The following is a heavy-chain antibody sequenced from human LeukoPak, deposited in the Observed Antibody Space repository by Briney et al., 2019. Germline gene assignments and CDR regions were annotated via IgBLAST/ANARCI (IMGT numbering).Heavy chain of an antibody. Sequence: GGSLRLSCAASGFTFSSYEINWVRQAPGKGLEWVSYISSSGSTIKYADSVKGRFTISRGNAKNSLYLQMNSLRAEDTAVYYCARHQWELNYWGQGTLVTVSS. CDR1: GFTFSSYE. V-gene: IGHV3-48*03. CDR3: ARHQWELNY. J-gene: IGHJ4*02. CDR2: ISSSGSTI. D-gene: IGHD1-26*01.